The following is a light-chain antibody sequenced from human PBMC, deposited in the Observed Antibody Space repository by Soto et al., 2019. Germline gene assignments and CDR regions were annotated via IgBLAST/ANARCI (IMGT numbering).Light chain of an antibody. Sequence: DIQMTQSPSTLSASVGDRVTITCRASQSISSWLAWYQQKPGKAPKLLISKASSLESGVPSRFSGSVSGTEFTIIIGSLQPPDFATYYCQQYNSYWTFGQGTKVAIK. V-gene: IGKV1-5*03. CDR2: KAS. J-gene: IGKJ1*01. CDR3: QQYNSYWT. CDR1: QSISSW.